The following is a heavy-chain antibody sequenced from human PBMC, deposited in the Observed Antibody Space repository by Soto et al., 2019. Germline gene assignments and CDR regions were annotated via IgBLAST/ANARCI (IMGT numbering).Heavy chain of an antibody. CDR3: ARGGQLASENYFDS. V-gene: IGHV3-21*06. D-gene: IGHD1-1*01. CDR2: ISSTSSYK. CDR1: GFTFRSYS. J-gene: IGHJ4*02. Sequence: GGSLRLSCAASGFTFRSYSINWVRQAPGKGLEWVSFISSTSSYKYYADSVKGRFTISRDNARNTVLLQMNSLRGEDTAVYHCARGGQLASENYFDSWGQGTLVTVSS.